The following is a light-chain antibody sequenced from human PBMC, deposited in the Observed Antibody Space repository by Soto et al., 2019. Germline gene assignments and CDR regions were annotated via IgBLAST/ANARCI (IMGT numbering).Light chain of an antibody. J-gene: IGKJ4*01. CDR3: HQYDRWPLS. Sequence: EIVMTQSPATLSVSPGETATLSCRASESVKTNLAWYQQKPCQAPRLLIYGAFTRAAGIPFRFSGSASGTEFTLTISSLQSEDFAVYYCHQYDRWPLSLGGGTKVEIK. CDR1: ESVKTN. V-gene: IGKV3-15*01. CDR2: GAF.